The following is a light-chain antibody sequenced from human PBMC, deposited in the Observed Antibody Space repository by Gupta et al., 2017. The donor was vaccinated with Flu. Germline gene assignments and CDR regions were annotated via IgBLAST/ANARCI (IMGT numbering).Light chain of an antibody. Sequence: IVMTQSPATLSVSPGESATLSCRASQSVSRNLAWYQQKPGQAPRLLIYGASTRATGVPARISGRGAGTEFTLTIRSRQSGDFAVYYCQHHHSCPRTFGQGTXVEFK. V-gene: IGKV3-15*01. CDR1: QSVSRN. J-gene: IGKJ1*01. CDR2: GAS. CDR3: QHHHSCPRT.